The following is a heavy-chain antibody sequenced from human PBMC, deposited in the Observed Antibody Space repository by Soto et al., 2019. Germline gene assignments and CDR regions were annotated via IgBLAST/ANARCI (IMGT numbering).Heavy chain of an antibody. CDR3: ARGRVYTTMVTYHYYYGMDV. J-gene: IGHJ6*02. CDR1: GFTFSDYY. CDR2: ISSSGSNI. V-gene: IGHV3-11*01. D-gene: IGHD5-18*01. Sequence: QVQLVESGGGLVKPGGSLRLSCVASGFTFSDYYMSWIRQAPGKGLEWVSYISSSGSNIYYADSVKGRFTISRDNAKNSLYPRKTGLRAEDTAVYYCARGRVYTTMVTYHYYYGMDVWGQGTMVTVSS.